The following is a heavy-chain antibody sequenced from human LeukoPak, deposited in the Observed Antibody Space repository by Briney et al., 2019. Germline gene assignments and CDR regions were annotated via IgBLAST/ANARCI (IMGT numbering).Heavy chain of an antibody. CDR1: GFTVSTNY. CDR3: AKRPVTTARSLDP. V-gene: IGHV3-23*01. J-gene: IGHJ5*02. CDR2: ISGSGGST. D-gene: IGHD4-17*01. Sequence: GESLRLSCAASGFTVSTNYMSWVRQAPGKGLEWVSAISGSGGSTNYADSVKGRFTISRDNSKNTLYLQMNSLRAEDTAVYYCAKRPVTTARSLDPWGQGTLVTVSS.